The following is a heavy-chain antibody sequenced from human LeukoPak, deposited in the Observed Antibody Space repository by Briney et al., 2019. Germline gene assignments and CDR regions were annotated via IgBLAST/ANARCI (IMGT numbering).Heavy chain of an antibody. J-gene: IGHJ1*01. CDR3: ARGDCSGGSCPPFQH. Sequence: GASVKVSCKASGYTFTSYGINWVRQTPGQGLEWMGWITTNTGNPTYAQGFTGRFVFSLDTPVSTAYLQISSLKTEDTAVYYCARGDCSGGSCPPFQHWGQGTLVTVSS. V-gene: IGHV7-4-1*02. D-gene: IGHD2-15*01. CDR2: ITTNTGNP. CDR1: GYTFTSYG.